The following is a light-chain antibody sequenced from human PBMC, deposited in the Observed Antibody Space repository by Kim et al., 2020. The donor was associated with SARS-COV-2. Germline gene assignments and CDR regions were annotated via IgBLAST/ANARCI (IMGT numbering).Light chain of an antibody. CDR3: QCARA. CDR1: QSINCW. Sequence: STLSESVGDRVTITGRASQSINCWLAWYQQKPGKAPKLLIYQASTLERGVPPRFSGSGSGTEFTLTISSLQPDDFATYYCQCARAFGQGTKVDIK. J-gene: IGKJ1*01. V-gene: IGKV1-5*03. CDR2: QAS.